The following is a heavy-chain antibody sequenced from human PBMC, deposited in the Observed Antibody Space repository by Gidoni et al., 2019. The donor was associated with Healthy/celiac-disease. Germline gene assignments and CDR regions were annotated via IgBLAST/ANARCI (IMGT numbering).Heavy chain of an antibody. D-gene: IGHD3-10*01. V-gene: IGHV1-2*02. Sequence: QVQLVQSGAEVKKPGASVKVSCKASGYTFTGYYIHWVRQAHGQGLEWMGWMNPNRGGTNYAQKFQGRVTMTRDTSISTAYMELSRLRSDDTAVYYCASTITMVSLGAEYFQYWGQGTLVTVSS. CDR3: ASTITMVSLGAEYFQY. J-gene: IGHJ1*01. CDR1: GYTFTGYY. CDR2: MNPNRGGT.